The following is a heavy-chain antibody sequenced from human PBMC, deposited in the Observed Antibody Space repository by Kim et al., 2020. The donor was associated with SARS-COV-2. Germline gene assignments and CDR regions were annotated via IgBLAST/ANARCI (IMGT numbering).Heavy chain of an antibody. V-gene: IGHV3-21*06. CDR1: GFQFSSYT. CDR3: ARDFGYTSSPEFDP. Sequence: GGSLRLSCATSGFQFSSYTMNWVRQAPGKGLEWVASISSSGSYIYSADLAKGRFIISRDNAMNLLYLQMSSLRAEDTALYYCARDFGYTSSPEFDPWGQGTLATVPA. CDR2: ISSSGSYI. D-gene: IGHD6-19*01. J-gene: IGHJ5*02.